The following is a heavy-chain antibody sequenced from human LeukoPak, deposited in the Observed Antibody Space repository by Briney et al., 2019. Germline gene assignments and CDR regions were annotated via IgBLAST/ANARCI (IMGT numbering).Heavy chain of an antibody. J-gene: IGHJ4*02. V-gene: IGHV4-39*07. Sequence: SETLSLTCTVSGGSISSSSYYWGWIRQPPGKGLEWIGSIYYSGSTYYNPSLKSRVTISVDTSKNQFSLKLSSVTAADTAVYYCARERLTGDFDYWGQGTLVTVSS. CDR1: GGSISSSSYY. D-gene: IGHD7-27*01. CDR2: IYYSGST. CDR3: ARERLTGDFDY.